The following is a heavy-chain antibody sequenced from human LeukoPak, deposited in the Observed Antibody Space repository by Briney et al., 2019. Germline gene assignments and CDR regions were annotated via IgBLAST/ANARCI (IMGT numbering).Heavy chain of an antibody. Sequence: SETLSLTCTVSGGSISSYYWSRIRQPPGKGLEWIGYIYYSGSTNYNPSLKSRVTISVDTSKNQFSLKLSSVTAADTAVYYCARQVIVGATRGMDVWGQGTTVTVSS. CDR3: ARQVIVGATRGMDV. CDR1: GGSISSYY. J-gene: IGHJ6*02. V-gene: IGHV4-59*08. CDR2: IYYSGST. D-gene: IGHD1-26*01.